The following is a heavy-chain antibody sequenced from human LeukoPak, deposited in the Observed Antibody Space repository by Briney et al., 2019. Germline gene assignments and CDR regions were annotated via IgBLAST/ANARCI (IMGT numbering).Heavy chain of an antibody. CDR1: GGSISSGSYY. Sequence: PSQTLSLTCTVSGGSISSGSYYWSWIRQPAGKGLEWIGHIYTSGSTNYNPSLKSRVTISVDTSKNQFSLKLSSVTAADTAVYYCARERGDTIFGVVPKSGDAFDIWGQGTMVTVSS. J-gene: IGHJ3*02. V-gene: IGHV4-61*09. CDR2: IYTSGST. CDR3: ARERGDTIFGVVPKSGDAFDI. D-gene: IGHD3-3*01.